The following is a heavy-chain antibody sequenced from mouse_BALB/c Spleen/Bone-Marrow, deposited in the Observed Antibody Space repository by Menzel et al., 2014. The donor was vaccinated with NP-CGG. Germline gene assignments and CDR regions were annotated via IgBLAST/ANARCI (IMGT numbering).Heavy chain of an antibody. V-gene: IGHV5-6-4*01. CDR1: GFSFSSYS. J-gene: IGHJ2*01. D-gene: IGHD2-4*01. CDR3: SKDGGYDYSYYFDY. Sequence: EVQGVESGGGLVEPGGSLKLSCAASGFSFSSYSMSWVRQTPEKRLEWVATISSGGHDTYYPDSVKGRFAISRDNAKNTLYLQMSSLKSEDTAMYYCSKDGGYDYSYYFDYWGQGTTLTVSS. CDR2: ISSGGHDT.